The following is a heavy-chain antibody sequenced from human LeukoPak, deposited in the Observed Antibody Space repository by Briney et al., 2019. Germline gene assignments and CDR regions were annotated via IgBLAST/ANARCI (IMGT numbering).Heavy chain of an antibody. J-gene: IGHJ4*02. Sequence: GSLRLSCAASGFTFSSYAMNWIRQAPGKGREWVASVSSSGAYIYYADLMEGRFTISRDNAKNSLILQMNSLRAEDTAVYYCARGVGNYRYYFDSWGQGTLVTVSS. CDR3: ARGVGNYRYYFDS. CDR2: VSSSGAYI. CDR1: GFTFSSYA. V-gene: IGHV3-21*01. D-gene: IGHD3-22*01.